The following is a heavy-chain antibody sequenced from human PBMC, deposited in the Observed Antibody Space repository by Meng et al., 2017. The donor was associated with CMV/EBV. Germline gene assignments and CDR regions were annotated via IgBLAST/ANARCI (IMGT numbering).Heavy chain of an antibody. CDR1: GFTFDDYA. D-gene: IGHD2-2*02. CDR2: ISWNSGSI. CDR3: AKVRGCSSTSCYMRDGAFDI. V-gene: IGHV3-9*01. J-gene: IGHJ3*02. Sequence: SLKISCAASGFTFDDYAMHWVRQAPGKGQEWVSGISWNSGSIGYADSVKGRFTISRDNAKNSLYLQMNSLRAEDTALYYCAKVRGCSSTSCYMRDGAFDIWGQGTMVTVSS.